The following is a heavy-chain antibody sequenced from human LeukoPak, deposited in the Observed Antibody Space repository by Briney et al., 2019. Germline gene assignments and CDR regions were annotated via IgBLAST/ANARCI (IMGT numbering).Heavy chain of an antibody. CDR3: ATSGHYYDSSGPPRAFDI. D-gene: IGHD3-22*01. CDR2: ISSSGSTI. J-gene: IGHJ3*02. V-gene: IGHV3-11*01. Sequence: GGSLRLSCAASGFTFSDYYMSWIRQAPGKGLEWVSYISSSGSTIYYADSVKGRFTISRDNAKNSLYLQMNSLRAEDTAVYYCATSGHYYDSSGPPRAFDIWGQGTMVTVSS. CDR1: GFTFSDYY.